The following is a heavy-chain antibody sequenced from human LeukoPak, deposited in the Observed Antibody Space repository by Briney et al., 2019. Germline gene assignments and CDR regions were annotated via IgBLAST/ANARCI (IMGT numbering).Heavy chain of an antibody. CDR3: ARDPGYCSGGSCYELAPLDAFDI. D-gene: IGHD2-15*01. V-gene: IGHV3-74*01. CDR1: GFTFSSYW. CDR2: INSDGSST. J-gene: IGHJ3*02. Sequence: GGSLRLSCAASGFTFSSYWMHRVRQAPGKGLVWVSRINSDGSSTSYADSVKGRFTISRDNAKNTLYLQMNSLRAEDTAVYYCARDPGYCSGGSCYELAPLDAFDIWGQGTMVTVSS.